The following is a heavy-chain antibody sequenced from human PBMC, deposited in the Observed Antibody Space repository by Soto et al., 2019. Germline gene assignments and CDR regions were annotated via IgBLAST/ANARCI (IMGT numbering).Heavy chain of an antibody. CDR1: GFTFSDYY. CDR3: ARDLGYYDSSGYFDY. CDR2: ISSSDSII. V-gene: IGHV3-11*01. J-gene: IGHJ4*02. Sequence: SLRLSCAASGFTFSDYYMSWIRQAPGKGLEWVSYISSSDSIIYYADSVKGRFTISRDNAKNSLYLQMNSLRAEDTAVYYCARDLGYYDSSGYFDYWGQGTLVTVS. D-gene: IGHD3-22*01.